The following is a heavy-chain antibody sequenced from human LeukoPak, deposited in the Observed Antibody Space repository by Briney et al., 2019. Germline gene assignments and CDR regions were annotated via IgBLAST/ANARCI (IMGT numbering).Heavy chain of an antibody. Sequence: GGSLRLSCAASGFTFSSYAMHRVRQAPGKGLEWVAVISYDGSNKYYADSVKGRFTISRDNSKNTLYLQMNSLRAEDTAVYYCAFDRFDYWGQGTLVTVSS. V-gene: IGHV3-30*04. CDR1: GFTFSSYA. CDR2: ISYDGSNK. J-gene: IGHJ4*02. CDR3: AFDRFDY.